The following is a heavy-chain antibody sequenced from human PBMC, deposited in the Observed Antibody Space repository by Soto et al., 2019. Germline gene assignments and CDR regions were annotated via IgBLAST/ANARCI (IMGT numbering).Heavy chain of an antibody. V-gene: IGHV3-21*01. J-gene: IGHJ6*02. Sequence: GGSLRLSCAASGFTFSSYSMNWVRQAPGKGLEWVSSISSSSSYIYYADSVKGRFTISRDNAKNSLYLQMNSLRAEDTAVYYCGIVVVPAGYGMDVWGQGTTVTVSS. CDR1: GFTFSSYS. CDR2: ISSSSSYI. CDR3: GIVVVPAGYGMDV. D-gene: IGHD2-2*01.